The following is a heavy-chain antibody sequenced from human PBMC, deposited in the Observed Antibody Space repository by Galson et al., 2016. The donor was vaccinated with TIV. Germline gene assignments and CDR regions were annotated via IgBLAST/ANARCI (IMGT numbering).Heavy chain of an antibody. CDR3: ARAIGKADGF. CDR1: GFTFSSYW. J-gene: IGHJ4*02. V-gene: IGHV3-7*03. CDR2: INQDGNEI. D-gene: IGHD2-15*01. Sequence: SLRLSCAASGFTFSSYWMHWVRQAPGKGLGWVANINQDGNEIYYVDSVKGRFTISRDNAKNLVFLQMTSLRAEDMAVYYCARAIGKADGFWGQGTLVTVSS.